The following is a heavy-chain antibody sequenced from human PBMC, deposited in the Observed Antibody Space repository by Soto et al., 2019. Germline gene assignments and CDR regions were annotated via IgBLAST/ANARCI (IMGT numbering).Heavy chain of an antibody. V-gene: IGHV3-30-3*01. D-gene: IGHD6-19*01. J-gene: IGHJ4*02. CDR3: VRDKSPYSSGWHNRHFDY. CDR1: GFTFSSYA. CDR2: ISYDGSNK. Sequence: QVQLVESGGGVVQPGRSLRLSCAASGFTFSSYAMHWVRQAPGKGLEWVAVISYDGSNKYYADSVKGRFTISRDNSKPRYLQMNSLRAEDTAVYYCVRDKSPYSSGWHNRHFDYWGQGTLVTVSS.